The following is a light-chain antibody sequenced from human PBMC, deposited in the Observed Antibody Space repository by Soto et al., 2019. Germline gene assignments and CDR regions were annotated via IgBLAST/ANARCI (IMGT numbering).Light chain of an antibody. CDR2: GAS. V-gene: IGKV3D-15*01. Sequence: VMTQYPATRSASHGERATLSCRASQSVDSNLAWYQQKPGQAPRLLIFGASTRATGIPARFSGSGSGTDFTLTISSLQSEDFGVYFCQQYDNWPLTFGGGTKVDIK. CDR3: QQYDNWPLT. J-gene: IGKJ4*01. CDR1: QSVDSN.